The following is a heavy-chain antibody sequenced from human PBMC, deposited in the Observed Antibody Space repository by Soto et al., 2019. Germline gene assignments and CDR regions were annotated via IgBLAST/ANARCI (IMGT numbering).Heavy chain of an antibody. D-gene: IGHD3-3*01. J-gene: IGHJ5*02. Sequence: AASVKVAFKPSRGTFSIYAIICVLQSPGQGLEWMGGIIPIFGTANYAQKFQGRVTITADESTSTAYMELSSLRSEDTAVYYCASHPDYDFWSGYSYNWFDPWGQGTLVTVSS. V-gene: IGHV1-69*13. CDR1: RGTFSIYA. CDR2: IIPIFGTA. CDR3: ASHPDYDFWSGYSYNWFDP.